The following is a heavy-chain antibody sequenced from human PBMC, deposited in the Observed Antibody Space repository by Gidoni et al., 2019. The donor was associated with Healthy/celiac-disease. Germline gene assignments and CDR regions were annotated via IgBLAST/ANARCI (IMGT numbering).Heavy chain of an antibody. Sequence: QVQLVESGGGVAQPGRSLRLSCAASGFPLSSYGMHWVRQAPGKGLEWVAVISYDGSNKYYADSVKGRFTISRDNSKNTLYLQMNSLRAEDTAVYYCAKDTQYSSGWYDAFDIWGQGTMVTVSS. CDR1: GFPLSSYG. J-gene: IGHJ3*02. V-gene: IGHV3-30*18. CDR3: AKDTQYSSGWYDAFDI. D-gene: IGHD6-19*01. CDR2: ISYDGSNK.